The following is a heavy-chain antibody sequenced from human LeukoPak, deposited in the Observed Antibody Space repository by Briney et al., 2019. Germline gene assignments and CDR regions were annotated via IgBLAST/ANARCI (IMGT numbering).Heavy chain of an antibody. D-gene: IGHD3-22*01. CDR2: AKQDGSET. Sequence: GGSLRLSCTASGFSFSNYWMSWVRQAPGKGLEWVGHAKQDGSETYYVDSVKGRFTVSRDNVKNSLFLQMNSLRVEDTAMYYCTRDLPSSGYWYRDAFDIWGQGTMVTVSS. J-gene: IGHJ3*02. CDR1: GFSFSNYW. CDR3: TRDLPSSGYWYRDAFDI. V-gene: IGHV3-7*01.